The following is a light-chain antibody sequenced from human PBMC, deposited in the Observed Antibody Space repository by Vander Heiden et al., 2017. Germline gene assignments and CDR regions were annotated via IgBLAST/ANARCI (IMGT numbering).Light chain of an antibody. CDR1: SSSIGSNT. CDR3: AAWDDSLKGPF. CDR2: ATD. V-gene: IGLV1-44*01. Sequence: VLTQLPASCESSGHRVTTSCSGSSSSIGSNTVNWFQHLPGTAPKLLIYATDQRPSGVPDRFSASKSGASASLAISGLQPEDEADYYCAAWDDSLKGPFFGTGTKVTVL. J-gene: IGLJ1*01.